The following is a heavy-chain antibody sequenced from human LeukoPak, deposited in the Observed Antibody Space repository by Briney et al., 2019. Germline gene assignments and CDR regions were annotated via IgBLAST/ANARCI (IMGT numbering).Heavy chain of an antibody. CDR1: GGSFSGYY. J-gene: IGHJ3*02. CDR2: INHSGST. D-gene: IGHD3-22*01. CDR3: ARGRPFYYDSSGYLTTAFDI. V-gene: IGHV4-34*01. Sequence: SETLSLTCAVYGGSFSGYYWSWIRQPPGKGLEWIGEINHSGSTNYNPSLKSRVTISVDTSKNQFSLKLSSVTAADTAVYFCARGRPFYYDSSGYLTTAFDIWGQGTMVTVSS.